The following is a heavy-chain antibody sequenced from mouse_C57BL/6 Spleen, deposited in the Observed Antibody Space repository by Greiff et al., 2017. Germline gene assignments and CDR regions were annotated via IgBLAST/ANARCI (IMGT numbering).Heavy chain of an antibody. J-gene: IGHJ2*01. V-gene: IGHV5-16*01. D-gene: IGHD3-2*02. CDR2: INYDGSST. Sequence: EVQRVESEGGLVQPGSSMKLSCTASGFTFSDYYMAWVRQVPEKGLEWVANINYDGSSTYYLDSLKSRFIISRDNAKNILYLQMSSLKSEDTATYYCARDPNSSGYVGSFDYWGQGTTLTVSS. CDR1: GFTFSDYY. CDR3: ARDPNSSGYVGSFDY.